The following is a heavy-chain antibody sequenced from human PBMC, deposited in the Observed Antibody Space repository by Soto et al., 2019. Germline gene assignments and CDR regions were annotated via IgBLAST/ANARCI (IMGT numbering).Heavy chain of an antibody. Sequence: QITLKESGPTLVKPTQTLTLTCTFSGFSLSMSGVGVGWIRQPPGKALEWLALIYWDDDKRYSPSLKSRLTITKDTSKHHVVLTMTNMDPVDTATYYCARGLRYCSSTNCPNCFDPWGQGTLVTVSS. J-gene: IGHJ5*02. D-gene: IGHD2-2*01. CDR3: ARGLRYCSSTNCPNCFDP. CDR2: IYWDDDK. CDR1: GFSLSMSGVG. V-gene: IGHV2-5*02.